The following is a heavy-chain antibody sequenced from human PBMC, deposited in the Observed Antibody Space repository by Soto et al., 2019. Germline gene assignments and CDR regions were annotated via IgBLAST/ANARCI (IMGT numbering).Heavy chain of an antibody. V-gene: IGHV3-23*01. CDR3: AKDSSNYYDSSGSFDI. CDR2: ISGSGGST. CDR1: GFTFSSYA. J-gene: IGHJ3*02. Sequence: EVQLLESGGGLVQPGGSLRLSCAASGFTFSSYAMSWVRQAPGKGLEWVSAISGSGGSTYYADSVKGRFTISRDNSKNTVYLQMNSLRAADTAVYYCAKDSSNYYDSSGSFDIWGQGTMVTVSS. D-gene: IGHD3-22*01.